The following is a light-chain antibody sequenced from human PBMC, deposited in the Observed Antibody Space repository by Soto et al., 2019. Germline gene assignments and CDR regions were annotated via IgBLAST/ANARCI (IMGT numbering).Light chain of an antibody. Sequence: DIQMTQSPSSLSASVGDRVTITCQASQDISNYLNWYQQKPGKATKLLIYDASNLETGVPSRFSGSGSGTDFTFTISSLQPEDIATYYCQQYDKLPYTFGQGTKLEIK. CDR2: DAS. J-gene: IGKJ2*01. CDR1: QDISNY. V-gene: IGKV1-33*01. CDR3: QQYDKLPYT.